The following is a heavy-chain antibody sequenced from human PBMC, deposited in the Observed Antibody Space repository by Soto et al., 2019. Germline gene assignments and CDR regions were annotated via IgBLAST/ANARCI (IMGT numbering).Heavy chain of an antibody. D-gene: IGHD3-22*01. CDR1: GGSISSSSYY. CDR3: ATLNYYHTSDYLVY. Sequence: ETLSLTCTVSGGSISSSSYYWGWIRQPPGKGLEWIGSIYYSGSSYYNPSLKSRVTISVVTSENQFSLKLSSVTAADTAVYYCATLNYYHTSDYLVYWGQGALVTVSS. V-gene: IGHV4-39*01. J-gene: IGHJ4*02. CDR2: IYYSGSS.